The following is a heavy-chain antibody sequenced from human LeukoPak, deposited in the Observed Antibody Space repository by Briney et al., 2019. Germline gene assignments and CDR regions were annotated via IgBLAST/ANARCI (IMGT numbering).Heavy chain of an antibody. Sequence: PGGSLRLSCAASGFTFSSYAMSWIRQAPGKGLEWVSYISSSGSTIYYADSVKGRFTISRDNAKNSLYLQMNSLRAEDTAVYYCAREREYSSSWPLDYWGQGTLVTVSS. D-gene: IGHD6-13*01. CDR2: ISSSGSTI. J-gene: IGHJ4*02. CDR3: AREREYSSSWPLDY. V-gene: IGHV3-11*01. CDR1: GFTFSSYA.